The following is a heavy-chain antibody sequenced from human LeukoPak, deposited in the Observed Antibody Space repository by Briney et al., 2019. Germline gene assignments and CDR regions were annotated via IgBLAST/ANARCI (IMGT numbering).Heavy chain of an antibody. CDR2: LNPNTGGT. CDR1: EYTFTGYY. J-gene: IGHJ4*02. V-gene: IGHV1-2*06. Sequence: ASVNVSCKASEYTFTGYYIHWVRQAPGQGLEWMGRLNPNTGGTNYAQNFQGRVTMTRDTSISTVYMELSSLRSDDTALYYCAGVPRSGSYIYFDYWGQGTLVTVSS. D-gene: IGHD3-10*01. CDR3: AGVPRSGSYIYFDY.